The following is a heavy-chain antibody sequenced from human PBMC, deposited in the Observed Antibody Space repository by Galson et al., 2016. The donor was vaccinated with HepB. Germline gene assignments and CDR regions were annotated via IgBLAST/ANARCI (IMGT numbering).Heavy chain of an antibody. V-gene: IGHV3-30*18. Sequence: SLRLSCAASGFTFSSYGMHWVRQAPGKGLEWVTIISYDGSNEYYADSVKGRFTISRDISKNTLYLQMNSLRAAYTAMYYCAKGSTDYGIDYWGQGTLVTVSS. CDR3: AKGSTDYGIDY. CDR1: GFTFSSYG. J-gene: IGHJ4*02. D-gene: IGHD4-17*01. CDR2: ISYDGSNE.